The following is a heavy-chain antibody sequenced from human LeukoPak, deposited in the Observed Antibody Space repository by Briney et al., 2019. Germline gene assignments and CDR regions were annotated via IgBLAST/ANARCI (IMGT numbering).Heavy chain of an antibody. CDR2: IYWDDSK. CDR3: AHTKILSPFDY. Sequence: MASGPTLVKPKQTLTLTCTFSGFSLTSSGVGVAWIRQPPGAALEWLALIYWDDSKRFSPSLMSRLTVTKDTPKNQVVLTMTNMEPVDTATYYCAHTKILSPFDYWGQGALVTVSS. J-gene: IGHJ4*02. V-gene: IGHV2-5*02. CDR1: GFSLTSSGVG.